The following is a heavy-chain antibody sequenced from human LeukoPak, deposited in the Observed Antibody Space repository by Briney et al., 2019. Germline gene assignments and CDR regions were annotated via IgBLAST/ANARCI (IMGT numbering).Heavy chain of an antibody. Sequence: GGSLRLSCAASGFTVSSNYMSWVRQAPGKGLEWVSVIYSSGSRYYADSVKGRFTISRDNSKNTLYLQMNSLRAEDTAVYYCARAGDYDAFDIWGQGTMVTVPS. D-gene: IGHD4-17*01. V-gene: IGHV3-66*01. CDR3: ARAGDYDAFDI. J-gene: IGHJ3*02. CDR2: IYSSGSR. CDR1: GFTVSSNY.